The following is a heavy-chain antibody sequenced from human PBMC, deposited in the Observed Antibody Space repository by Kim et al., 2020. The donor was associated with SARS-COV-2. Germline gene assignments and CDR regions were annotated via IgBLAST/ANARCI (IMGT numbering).Heavy chain of an antibody. CDR3: VRGLRKGGVSSYWFDP. J-gene: IGHJ5*02. Sequence: SETLSLTCSVSGASITAFSWAWIRQSAGEGPEWIGHIYTTGTTTYNPSLTSRLTISRDTSKNQFSLRLTSLTAADTAIYYCVRGLRKGGVSSYWFDPWG. D-gene: IGHD1-26*01. CDR2: IYTTGTT. V-gene: IGHV4-4*07. CDR1: GASITAFS.